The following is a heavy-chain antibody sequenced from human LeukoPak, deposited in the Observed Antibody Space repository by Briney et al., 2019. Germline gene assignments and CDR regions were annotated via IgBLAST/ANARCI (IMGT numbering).Heavy chain of an antibody. CDR1: GGTFSSYA. CDR3: ARDVGIAVAGYYFDY. D-gene: IGHD6-19*01. V-gene: IGHV1-69*05. J-gene: IGHJ4*02. CDR2: IIPIFGTA. Sequence: SVKVSCKASGGTFSSYAISWVRQAPGQGLEWMGRIIPIFGTANYAQKFQGRVTITMDESTSTAYMELSSLRSEDTAVYYCARDVGIAVAGYYFDYWGQGTLVTVSS.